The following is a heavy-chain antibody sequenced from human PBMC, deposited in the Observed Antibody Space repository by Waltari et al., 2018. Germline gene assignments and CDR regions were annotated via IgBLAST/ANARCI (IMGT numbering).Heavy chain of an antibody. J-gene: IGHJ4*02. D-gene: IGHD5-18*01. CDR1: GFPFSSYG. Sequence: QVQLVESGGGVVQPGRSLRLSCAASGFPFSSYGMPWVRQAPGKGLEWVAVIWYDGSNKYYADSVKGRFTISRDNSKNTLYLQMNSLRAEDTAVYYCARGPRYGYSYGIDYWGQGTLVTVSS. V-gene: IGHV3-33*01. CDR3: ARGPRYGYSYGIDY. CDR2: IWYDGSNK.